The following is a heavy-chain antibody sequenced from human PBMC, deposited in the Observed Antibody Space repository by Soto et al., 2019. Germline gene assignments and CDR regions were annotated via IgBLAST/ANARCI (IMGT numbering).Heavy chain of an antibody. Sequence: GGSLRLSCAASGFTVSSNYMSWVRQAPGKGLEWVSVIYSGGNTYYADSVKGRFTISRDNSKNTLYLQMNSLRAEDTAVYYCARESSYYYYYGMDVWGQGTTVTVSS. J-gene: IGHJ6*02. CDR3: ARESSYYYYYGMDV. CDR2: IYSGGNT. CDR1: GFTVSSNY. D-gene: IGHD2-2*01. V-gene: IGHV3-53*01.